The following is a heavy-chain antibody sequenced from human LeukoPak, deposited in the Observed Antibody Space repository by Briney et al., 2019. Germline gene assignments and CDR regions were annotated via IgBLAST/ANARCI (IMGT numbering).Heavy chain of an antibody. CDR2: FYSVGST. Sequence: GGSLRLSCAASGFTVSSNYMSWVRQAPGKGLEWVSVFYSVGSTYYADSVKGRFTISRDNSKNTLYLQMNSLRAEDTAVYYCARGLDYGDYFDCWGQGTLVTVSS. D-gene: IGHD4-17*01. CDR3: ARGLDYGDYFDC. CDR1: GFTVSSNY. J-gene: IGHJ4*02. V-gene: IGHV3-53*01.